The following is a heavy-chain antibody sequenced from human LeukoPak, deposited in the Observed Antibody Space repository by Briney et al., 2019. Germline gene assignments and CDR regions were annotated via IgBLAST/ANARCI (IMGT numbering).Heavy chain of an antibody. CDR1: GFSFFNYG. CDR2: IWYDGSLK. Sequence: PGGSLRLSCAASGFSFFNYGMHWVRQAPGKGLDWVAVIWYDGSLKYYADSVRGRFTISRDNPKNTLYLQMNSLRAEDTAIYYCAKVVQYTVSTGTGLESWGQGTLVTVSS. CDR3: AKVVQYTVSTGTGLES. J-gene: IGHJ4*02. D-gene: IGHD1-1*01. V-gene: IGHV3-33*06.